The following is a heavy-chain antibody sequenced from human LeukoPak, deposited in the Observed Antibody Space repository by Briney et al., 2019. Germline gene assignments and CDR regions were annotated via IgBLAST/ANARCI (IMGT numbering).Heavy chain of an antibody. CDR2: FYYSGNT. CDR1: GDSISSSSYY. V-gene: IGHV4-39*02. D-gene: IGHD1-1*01. Sequence: SETLSLTCTVSGDSISSSSYYWGWIRQPPGKGLEWIGNFYYSGNTYYNPSLRSRVTISVDTSKDQFSLRLSSVTAADTAVYYCATDDVTTGTKTALGYWGQGTLVTVSS. J-gene: IGHJ4*02. CDR3: ATDDVTTGTKTALGY.